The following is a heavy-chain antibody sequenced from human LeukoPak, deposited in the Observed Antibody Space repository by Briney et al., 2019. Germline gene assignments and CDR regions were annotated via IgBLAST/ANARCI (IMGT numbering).Heavy chain of an antibody. CDR1: GFTFSSYA. D-gene: IGHD6-19*01. V-gene: IGHV3-21*01. Sequence: GGSLRLSCAASGFTFSSYAMSWVRQAPGKGLEWVSSISSSSSYIYQVDSVKGRFTISRDNAKNSLYLQMNSLRAEDTAVYSCARGYSSGWTFDYWGQGTLVTVSP. CDR2: ISSSSSYI. J-gene: IGHJ4*02. CDR3: ARGYSSGWTFDY.